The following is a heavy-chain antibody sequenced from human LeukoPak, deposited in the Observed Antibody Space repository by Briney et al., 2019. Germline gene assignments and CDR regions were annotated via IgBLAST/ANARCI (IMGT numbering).Heavy chain of an antibody. CDR3: AAHYYGSGSYDV. J-gene: IGHJ4*02. CDR2: ISSSSSYI. V-gene: IGHV3-21*01. CDR1: GFTFSSYS. D-gene: IGHD3-10*01. Sequence: PGGSLRLSCAASGFTFSSYSMNWVRQAPGKGLEWVSSISSSSSYIYYADSVKGRFTISRDNAKNSLYLQMNSLRAEDTAVYYCAAHYYGSGSYDVWGQGTLVTVSS.